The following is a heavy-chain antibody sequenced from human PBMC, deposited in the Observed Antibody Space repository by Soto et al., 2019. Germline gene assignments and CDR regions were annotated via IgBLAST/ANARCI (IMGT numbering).Heavy chain of an antibody. Sequence: PGGSLRLSCAASGFTLGRYGMSWVRQAPGKGLEWVSAVSPNGQGIYYADSVRGRFTISRDFSKNTVFLHMDSLRAEDTAVYYCAKDRDYPRDYFHYWGQGSVVTVSS. D-gene: IGHD3-10*01. J-gene: IGHJ4*02. CDR2: VSPNGQGI. CDR1: GFTLGRYG. V-gene: IGHV3-23*01. CDR3: AKDRDYPRDYFHY.